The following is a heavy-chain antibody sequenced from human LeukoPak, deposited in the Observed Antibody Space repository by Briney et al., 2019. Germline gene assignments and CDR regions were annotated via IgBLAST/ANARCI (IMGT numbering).Heavy chain of an antibody. Sequence: PGGSLRLSCAASGFTFSSYGMSWVRQAPGKGLEWVSAISGSGGSTYYTDSVKGRFTISRDNSKNTLYLQMNSLRAEDTAVYYCAKDDNYIRFLSWGQGTLVTVSS. CDR2: ISGSGGST. V-gene: IGHV3-23*01. D-gene: IGHD3-16*01. J-gene: IGHJ5*02. CDR1: GFTFSSYG. CDR3: AKDDNYIRFLS.